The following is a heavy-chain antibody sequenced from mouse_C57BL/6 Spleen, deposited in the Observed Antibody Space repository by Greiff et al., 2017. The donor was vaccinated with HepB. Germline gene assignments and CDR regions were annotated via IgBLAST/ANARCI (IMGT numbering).Heavy chain of an antibody. CDR1: GYTFTSYW. J-gene: IGHJ2*01. Sequence: QVQLKQPGAELVKPGASVKLSCKASGYTFTSYWMHWVKQRPGRGLEWIGRIDPNSGGTKYNEKFKSKATLTVDKPSSTAYMQLSSLTSEDSAVYYCAREGDYDENYFDYWGQGTTLTVSS. CDR2: IDPNSGGT. CDR3: AREGDYDENYFDY. D-gene: IGHD2-4*01. V-gene: IGHV1-72*01.